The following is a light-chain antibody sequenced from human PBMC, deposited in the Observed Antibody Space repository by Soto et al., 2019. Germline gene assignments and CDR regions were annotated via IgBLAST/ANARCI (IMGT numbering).Light chain of an antibody. CDR3: QQFAYSQYT. J-gene: IGKJ2*01. CDR2: GAS. V-gene: IGKV3-20*01. CDR1: QGVSSIS. Sequence: EIVLTQSPGTLSLSPGERATLFCRASQGVSSISLAWYQQRPGQAPRLLIYGASSWATGIPDRFSGSGSGSAFTLTISRLAPEDFAVYYCQQFAYSQYTFAQGTKLEIK.